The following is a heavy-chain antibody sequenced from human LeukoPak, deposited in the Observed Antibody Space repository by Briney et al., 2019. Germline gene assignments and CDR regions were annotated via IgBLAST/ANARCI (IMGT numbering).Heavy chain of an antibody. CDR1: GYTFTSYG. Sequence: ASVKVSCKASGYTFTSYGISWVRQAPGQRLEWMGWISGYNGNTNYAQKVQGRVTMTTDTSTSTAYMELRSLRSDDTAVYYCARPSYRGGPGSYGGTNWFDPWGQGTLVTVSS. D-gene: IGHD3-10*01. V-gene: IGHV1-18*01. J-gene: IGHJ5*02. CDR2: ISGYNGNT. CDR3: ARPSYRGGPGSYGGTNWFDP.